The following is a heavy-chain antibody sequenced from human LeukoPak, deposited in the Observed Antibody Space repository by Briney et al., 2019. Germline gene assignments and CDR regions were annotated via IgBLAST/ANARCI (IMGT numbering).Heavy chain of an antibody. CDR2: IYHSGST. CDR1: GGSISSSNW. V-gene: IGHV4-4*02. D-gene: IGHD6-19*01. Sequence: PSETLSLTCAVSGGSISSSNWWSWVRQPPGKGLEWIGEIYHSGSTNYNPSLKSRVTISVGKSKNQFSLKLSSVTAADTAVYYCARVGISAVAGTFDIWGQGTMVTVSS. J-gene: IGHJ3*02. CDR3: ARVGISAVAGTFDI.